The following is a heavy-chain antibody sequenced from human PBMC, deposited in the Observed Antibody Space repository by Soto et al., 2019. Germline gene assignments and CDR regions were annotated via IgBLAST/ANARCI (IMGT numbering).Heavy chain of an antibody. CDR3: ARGLAPDY. V-gene: IGHV3-23*01. CDR2: ITNTGGDK. J-gene: IGHJ4*02. CDR1: GFTFSSYA. D-gene: IGHD2-15*01. Sequence: EVQLLVSGGGLVQPGGSLRLSCAASGFTFSSYAMNWVRQAPGKGLEWVSTITNTGGDKIYADSVKGRFTISRDNSKNTLYLQMNSLRAEDTAVYYCARGLAPDYWGQGTLVTVSS.